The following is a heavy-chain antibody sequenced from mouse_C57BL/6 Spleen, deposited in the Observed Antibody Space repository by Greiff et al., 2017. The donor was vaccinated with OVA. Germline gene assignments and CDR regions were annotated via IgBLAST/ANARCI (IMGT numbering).Heavy chain of an antibody. CDR1: GYTFTSYW. CDR3: ASGIITTVVATPDYFDY. J-gene: IGHJ2*01. Sequence: QVQLQQPGAELVKPGASVKLSCKASGYTFTSYWMHWVKQRPGRGLEWIGRIDPNSGGTKYNEKFKSKATLTVDKPSSTAYMQLSSLTSEDSAVYYCASGIITTVVATPDYFDYWGQGTTLTVSS. CDR2: IDPNSGGT. D-gene: IGHD1-1*01. V-gene: IGHV1-72*01.